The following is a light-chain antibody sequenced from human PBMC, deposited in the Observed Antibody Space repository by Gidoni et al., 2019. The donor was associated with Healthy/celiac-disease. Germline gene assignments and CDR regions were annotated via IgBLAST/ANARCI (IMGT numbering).Light chain of an antibody. CDR2: DDS. CDR3: QVWDSSSDHPEV. J-gene: IGLJ1*01. V-gene: IGLV3-21*02. Sequence: SYVLTPPPSVPVAPGQTARINCGGNNIRSKSVHWYQQKPGQAPVLVVYDDSDRPSGIPERFSGSNSGNTATLTISRVEAGDEADYYCQVWDSSSDHPEVFGTGTKVTVL. CDR1: NIRSKS.